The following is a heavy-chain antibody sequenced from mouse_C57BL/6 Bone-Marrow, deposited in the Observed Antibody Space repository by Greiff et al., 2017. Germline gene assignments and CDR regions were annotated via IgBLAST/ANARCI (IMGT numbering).Heavy chain of an antibody. CDR3: TFCYYGSSYVFDY. D-gene: IGHD1-1*01. V-gene: IGHV6-3*01. J-gene: IGHJ2*01. CDR2: IRLKSDNYAT. CDR1: GFTFSNYW. Sequence: EVKLVESGGGLVQPGGSMKLSCVASGFTFSNYWMNWVRQSPEKGLEWVAQIRLKSDNYATHYAESVKGRFTISRDDSKSSVYLQMNNLRAEDTGIYYCTFCYYGSSYVFDYWGQGTTLTVSS.